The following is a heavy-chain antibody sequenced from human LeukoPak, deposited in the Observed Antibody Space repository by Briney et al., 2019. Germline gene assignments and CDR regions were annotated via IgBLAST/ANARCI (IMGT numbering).Heavy chain of an antibody. CDR3: AKDKSQVGVDSAPTLVDH. J-gene: IGHJ4*02. CDR2: IRFDGRDE. D-gene: IGHD2-8*02. Sequence: PGGSLTLSCAASRFTLRNFGMHWVRQAPGKGLEWVAFIRFDGRDEYYVDSLKGRFTISRDNSKNTVYLQMNGLTSEDTALYYCAKDKSQVGVDSAPTLVDHWGQGTLVIVSS. V-gene: IGHV3-30*02. CDR1: RFTLRNFG.